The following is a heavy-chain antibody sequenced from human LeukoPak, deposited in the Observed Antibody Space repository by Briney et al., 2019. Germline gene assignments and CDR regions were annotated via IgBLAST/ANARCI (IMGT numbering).Heavy chain of an antibody. D-gene: IGHD2-2*01. CDR2: IYYSGNT. J-gene: IGHJ4*02. CDR1: GGSISTYS. V-gene: IGHV4-59*01. Sequence: SETLSLTCTVSGGSISTYSWSWIRQPPGKGLEWIGYIYYSGNTNYNPSLKSRVTISVDTSKNQFSLKLNSVTAADTAVYYCARVRYCSTNRCYDREFDNWGQGTLVTVSS. CDR3: ARVRYCSTNRCYDREFDN.